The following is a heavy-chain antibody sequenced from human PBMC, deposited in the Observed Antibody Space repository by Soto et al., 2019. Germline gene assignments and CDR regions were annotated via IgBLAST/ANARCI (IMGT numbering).Heavy chain of an antibody. CDR3: ARGAEYSGHGGYYYYGMDV. CDR2: IYTSGST. J-gene: IGHJ6*02. CDR1: GGSISSYY. D-gene: IGHD6-6*01. V-gene: IGHV4-4*07. Sequence: SETLSLTCTVSGGSISSYYWSWIRQPAGKGLEWIGRIYTSGSTNYNPSLKSRVTMSVDTSKNQFSLKLSSVTAADAAVYYCARGAEYSGHGGYYYYGMDVWGQGTTVTVSS.